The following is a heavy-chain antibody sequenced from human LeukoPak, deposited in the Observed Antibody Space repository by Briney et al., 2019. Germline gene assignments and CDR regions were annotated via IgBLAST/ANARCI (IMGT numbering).Heavy chain of an antibody. V-gene: IGHV4-39*01. Sequence: TSETLSLTCTVSGGSISSSSYYWGWIRQPPGKGLEWIGSIYYSGSTYYNPSLKSRVTIPVDTSKNQFSLKLSSVTAADTAVYYCARRHDYGGNTFDYWGQGTLVTVSS. CDR1: GGSISSSSYY. D-gene: IGHD4-23*01. CDR2: IYYSGST. CDR3: ARRHDYGGNTFDY. J-gene: IGHJ4*02.